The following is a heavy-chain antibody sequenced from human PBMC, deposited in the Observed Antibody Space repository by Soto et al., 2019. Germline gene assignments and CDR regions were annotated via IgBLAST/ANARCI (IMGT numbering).Heavy chain of an antibody. CDR3: ARTTVSDYYGMDV. D-gene: IGHD4-17*01. Sequence: QVHLQESGPGLVKPSHTLSLTCTVSGGSISSGGYYWSWIRQHPGKGLEWIGYIYYSGSTYYNPSLKSRVTISVDTSKNQFSLKLSSVTAADTAVYYCARTTVSDYYGMDVWGQGTTVTVSS. CDR1: GGSISSGGYY. CDR2: IYYSGST. V-gene: IGHV4-31*03. J-gene: IGHJ6*02.